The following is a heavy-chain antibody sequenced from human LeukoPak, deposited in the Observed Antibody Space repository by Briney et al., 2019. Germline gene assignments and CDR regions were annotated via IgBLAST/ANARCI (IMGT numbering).Heavy chain of an antibody. CDR3: ARTIYGSGSYLHYYYYYGMDV. J-gene: IGHJ6*02. D-gene: IGHD3-10*01. CDR1: GGTFSSCA. V-gene: IGHV1-69*04. CDR2: IIPILGIA. Sequence: SVTVSCKASGGTFSSCAISWVRQAPGQGLEWMGRIIPILGIANYAQKFQGRVTITADKSTSTAYMELSSLRSEDTAVYYCARTIYGSGSYLHYYYYYGMDVWGQGTTVTVSS.